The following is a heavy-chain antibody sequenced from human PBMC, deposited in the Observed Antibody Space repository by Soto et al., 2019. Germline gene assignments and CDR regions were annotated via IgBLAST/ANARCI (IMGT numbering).Heavy chain of an antibody. Sequence: QVQLVQSGAEVKKPGASVKVSCKASGYTFTSYAMHWVRQAPGQRLEWMGWINAGNGNTKYSQKFQGRVTITRDTSASTAYMELSSLRSEDTAVYYCASELGYCSGGSCYNWFDPWGQGTLVTVSS. D-gene: IGHD2-15*01. CDR3: ASELGYCSGGSCYNWFDP. CDR2: INAGNGNT. V-gene: IGHV1-3*01. J-gene: IGHJ5*02. CDR1: GYTFTSYA.